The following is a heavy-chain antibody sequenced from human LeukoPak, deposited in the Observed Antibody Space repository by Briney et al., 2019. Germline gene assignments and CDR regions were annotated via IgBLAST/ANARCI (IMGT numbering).Heavy chain of an antibody. CDR1: GGTFSSYA. D-gene: IGHD3-10*01. CDR3: ARERADYYGSGSYSTYYFDY. J-gene: IGHJ4*02. Sequence: RASVKVSCKASGGTFSSYAISWVRQAPGQGLEWMVRIIPIFGTANYAQKFQGRVTITTDESTSTAYMGLSSLRSEDTAVYYCARERADYYGSGSYSTYYFDYWGQGTLVTVSS. CDR2: IIPIFGTA. V-gene: IGHV1-69*05.